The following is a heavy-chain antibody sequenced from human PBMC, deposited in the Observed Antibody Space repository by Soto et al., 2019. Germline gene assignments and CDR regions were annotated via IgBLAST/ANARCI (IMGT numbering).Heavy chain of an antibody. CDR2: IYYSGST. Sequence: QVQLQESGPGLVKPSETLSLTCTVSGGSISSYYWSWIRQPPGKGLEWVGYIYYSGSTTYNPSLKSRLTISADTSKNQFSLKLRSVTAADTAVYYCARLGRWLQALDSWGQGTLVTVSS. CDR3: ARLGRWLQALDS. J-gene: IGHJ4*02. D-gene: IGHD5-12*01. CDR1: GGSISSYY. V-gene: IGHV4-59*08.